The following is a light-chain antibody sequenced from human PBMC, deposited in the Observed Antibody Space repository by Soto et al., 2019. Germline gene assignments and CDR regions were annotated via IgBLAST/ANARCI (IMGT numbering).Light chain of an antibody. CDR3: ATWDDSLNGVV. V-gene: IGLV1-44*01. CDR1: TSNIGSHT. Sequence: QLVLTQPPSASGTPGQTIAISCSGGTSNIGSHTVNCFQQLPGTAPRLLIYSNTQRPSGVPDRFSGSKSGTSASLAISGLQSEYEGDYYCATWDDSLNGVVFGGGTKVTVL. J-gene: IGLJ2*01. CDR2: SNT.